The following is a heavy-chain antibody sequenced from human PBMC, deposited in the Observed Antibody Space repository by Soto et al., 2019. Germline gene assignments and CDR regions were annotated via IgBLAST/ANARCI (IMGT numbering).Heavy chain of an antibody. CDR2: ISPNGQGI. Sequence: PSGSLRLSWGVSGFTVASHGVSWVRQAPGKGLECVSAISPNGQGIWYADSVKGRFTISRDISRNTVFLQMDSLRAEDTAVYYCAKDRQYPRDYEAYWGQGTPVTVSP. CDR3: AKDRQYPRDYEAY. D-gene: IGHD4-17*01. CDR1: GFTVASHG. J-gene: IGHJ4*02. V-gene: IGHV3-23*01.